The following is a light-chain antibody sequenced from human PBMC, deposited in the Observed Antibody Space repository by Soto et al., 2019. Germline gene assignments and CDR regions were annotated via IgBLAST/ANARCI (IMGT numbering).Light chain of an antibody. CDR2: KAS. J-gene: IGKJ2*01. CDR3: QQYNSYSYN. V-gene: IGKV1-5*03. CDR1: QTISSW. Sequence: DIQMSQSPSTLSGSVGDRDTIPCRASQTISSWLAWYQQKPGKAPKLLIYKASTLKSGVPSRFSGSGSGTEFTLTISSLQPDDFATYYCQQYNSYSYNFGQGT.